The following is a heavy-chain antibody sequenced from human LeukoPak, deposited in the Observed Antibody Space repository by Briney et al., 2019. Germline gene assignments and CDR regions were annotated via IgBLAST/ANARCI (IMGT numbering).Heavy chain of an antibody. CDR3: ARDRCTSCSFDY. J-gene: IGHJ4*02. V-gene: IGHV4-4*07. Sequence: PSETLSLTCTASGGSISSYYWSWIRQPAGKGLEWIGRMYPSRSTNYNPSLKSRVTMSVDTSKNQFSLKLNSVTAADTAVYYCARDRCTSCSFDYWGQGTLVTLSS. CDR2: MYPSRST. D-gene: IGHD2-2*01. CDR1: GGSISSYY.